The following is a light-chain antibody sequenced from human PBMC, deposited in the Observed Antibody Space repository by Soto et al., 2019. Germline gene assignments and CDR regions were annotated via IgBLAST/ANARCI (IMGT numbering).Light chain of an antibody. CDR1: QSVNTY. Sequence: EIVLTQSPATLSLSPGERATLSCRASQSVNTYLAWYQQKPGQTPRLLLYDASNRAPAIPARFSGFGSGTDFTLSISSRAPEDFAVYYCMQRSNWPVTFGPGTKVDI. J-gene: IGKJ3*01. V-gene: IGKV3-11*01. CDR2: DAS. CDR3: MQRSNWPVT.